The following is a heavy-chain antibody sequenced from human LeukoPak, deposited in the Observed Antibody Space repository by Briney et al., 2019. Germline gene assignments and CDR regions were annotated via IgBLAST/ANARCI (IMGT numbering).Heavy chain of an antibody. J-gene: IGHJ3*02. V-gene: IGHV4-31*03. CDR3: ARVDYDSSGYYYASDAFDI. D-gene: IGHD3-22*01. CDR2: IYYSGST. CDR1: GGSISSGGYY. Sequence: TLSLTCTVSGGSISSGGYYWSWIRQHPGKGLEWIGYIYYSGSTYYNPSLKSRVTISVDTSKNQFSLKLSSVTAADTAVYYCARVDYDSSGYYYASDAFDIWGQGTMVTVSS.